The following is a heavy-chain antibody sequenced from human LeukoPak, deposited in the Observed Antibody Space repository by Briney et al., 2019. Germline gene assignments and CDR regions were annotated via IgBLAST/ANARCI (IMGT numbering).Heavy chain of an antibody. Sequence: GGSLRLSCAASGFTFSSYAMTWVRQAPGKGLEWVSVISGSGTNTDYADSVKGRFTISRDNSKNTLYLQMNSLKTEDTAVYYCTLPWLLGYCSGGSCYKFDYWGQGTLVTVSS. V-gene: IGHV3-23*01. CDR3: TLPWLLGYCSGGSCYKFDY. D-gene: IGHD2-15*01. CDR1: GFTFSSYA. J-gene: IGHJ4*02. CDR2: ISGSGTNT.